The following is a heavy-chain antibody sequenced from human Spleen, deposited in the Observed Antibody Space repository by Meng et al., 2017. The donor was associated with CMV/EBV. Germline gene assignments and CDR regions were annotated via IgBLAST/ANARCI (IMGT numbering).Heavy chain of an antibody. J-gene: IGHJ6*02. CDR3: ARVMVRGAQRYGMDV. CDR2: VNTKSGKT. D-gene: IGHD3-10*01. Sequence: ASVKVSCKASGYTFTTYDINWVRQVNGQGFEWMGWVNTKSGKTGYAQQFQGRLTISRDNSINTGYMELSSLRSDDTAVYYCARVMVRGAQRYGMDVWGQGTTVTVSS. CDR1: GYTFTTYD. V-gene: IGHV1-8*01.